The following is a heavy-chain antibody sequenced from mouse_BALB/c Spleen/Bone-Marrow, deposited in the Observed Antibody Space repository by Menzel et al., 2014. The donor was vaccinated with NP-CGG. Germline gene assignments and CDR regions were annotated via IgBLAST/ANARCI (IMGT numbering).Heavy chain of an antibody. Sequence: QVQLQQSGAELAKPGASVKMSCEASGYTFTSYWMHWVEQRPGQGLEWIGYINPSTGYTEYNQKFKDKATLTADKSSSTAYMQLSSLTSEDSAVYYCARQITTVDYAMDYWGQGTSVTVSS. J-gene: IGHJ4*01. V-gene: IGHV1-7*01. CDR3: ARQITTVDYAMDY. D-gene: IGHD1-1*01. CDR1: GYTFTSYW. CDR2: INPSTGYT.